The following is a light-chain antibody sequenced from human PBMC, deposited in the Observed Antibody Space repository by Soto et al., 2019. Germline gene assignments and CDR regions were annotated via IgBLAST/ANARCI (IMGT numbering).Light chain of an antibody. CDR3: PQSYGPPLT. Sequence: DIQMTQSPSSLSASVGDRVTITCRASQSISSYLNWYQQKPGKAPKVLINAASSLQSGVPSRFSGSGSGTDFTLTISSLQPEDFATYYCPQSYGPPLTFGGGTKVEIK. J-gene: IGKJ4*01. V-gene: IGKV1-39*01. CDR1: QSISSY. CDR2: AAS.